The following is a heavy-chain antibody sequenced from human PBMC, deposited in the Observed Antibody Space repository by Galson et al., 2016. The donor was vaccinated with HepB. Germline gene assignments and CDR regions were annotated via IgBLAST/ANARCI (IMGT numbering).Heavy chain of an antibody. CDR3: ASPRRMDV. Sequence: SETLSLTCAVYVGSLSTFYWRWIRQHAGGGLGLMGDINPISSTNYNPSLESRLTLSIDTSKNQFSLKLSSPTAADTAVYYGASPRRMDVWGQGTTVTVSS. J-gene: IGHJ6*02. CDR1: VGSLSTFY. CDR2: INPISST. V-gene: IGHV4-34*01.